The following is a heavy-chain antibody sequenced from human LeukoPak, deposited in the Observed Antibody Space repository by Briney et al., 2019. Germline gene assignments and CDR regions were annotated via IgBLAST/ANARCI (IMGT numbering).Heavy chain of an antibody. V-gene: IGHV4-59*08. Sequence: SETLSLTCTVSGGSISSYYWSWIRQPPGKGLEWIGYIYYSGSTNYNPSLKSRVTISVDTSKNQFSLKLSSVTAADTAVYYCARCVSIRNYYYYGMDVWGQGATVTVSS. CDR3: ARCVSIRNYYYYGMDV. D-gene: IGHD3-3*02. CDR1: GGSISSYY. CDR2: IYYSGST. J-gene: IGHJ6*02.